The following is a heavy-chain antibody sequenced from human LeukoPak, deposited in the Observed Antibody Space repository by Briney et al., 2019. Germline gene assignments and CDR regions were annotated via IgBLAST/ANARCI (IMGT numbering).Heavy chain of an antibody. Sequence: SETLSLTCAVYGGSFSGYYWGWIRQPPGKGLEWIGSIYYSGSTNYNPSLKSRVTISVDTSKNQFSLKLSSVTAADTAVYYCAKVAVGAHTAHTPYAFDIWGQGTMVTVSS. J-gene: IGHJ3*02. V-gene: IGHV4-34*01. CDR1: GGSFSGYY. CDR2: IYYSGST. D-gene: IGHD1-26*01. CDR3: AKVAVGAHTAHTPYAFDI.